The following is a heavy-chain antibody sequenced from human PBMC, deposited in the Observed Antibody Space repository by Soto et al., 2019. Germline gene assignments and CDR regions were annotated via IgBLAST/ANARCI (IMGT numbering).Heavy chain of an antibody. CDR2: ISWNSGSI. CDR3: AKDQPTYSSGLSYDAFDI. V-gene: IGHV3-9*01. Sequence: GVSLRLSCAASGFTFDDYAMHWVRQAPGKGLEWVSGISWNSGSIGYADSVKGRFTISRDNAKNSLYLQMNSLRAEDTALYYCAKDQPTYSSGLSYDAFDIWGQGTMVTVSS. D-gene: IGHD6-19*01. J-gene: IGHJ3*02. CDR1: GFTFDDYA.